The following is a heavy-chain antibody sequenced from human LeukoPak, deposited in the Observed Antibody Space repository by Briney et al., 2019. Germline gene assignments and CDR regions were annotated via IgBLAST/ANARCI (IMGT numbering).Heavy chain of an antibody. CDR3: ARGQTVTSPFDY. Sequence: GGSLRVSCAASGFTFSSYSMNWVRQAPGKGLEWVSSISSSSSYIYYADSVKGRFTISRDNAKNSLYLQMNSLRAEDTAVYYCARGQTVTSPFDYWGQGTLVTVSS. CDR1: GFTFSSYS. D-gene: IGHD4-17*01. CDR2: ISSSSSYI. J-gene: IGHJ4*02. V-gene: IGHV3-21*01.